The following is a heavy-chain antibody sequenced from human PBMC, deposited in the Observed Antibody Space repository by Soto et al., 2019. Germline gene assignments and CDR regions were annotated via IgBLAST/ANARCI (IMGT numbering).Heavy chain of an antibody. CDR1: GGTFSSYA. D-gene: IGHD2-15*01. CDR2: IIPIFGTA. J-gene: IGHJ6*02. Sequence: QVQLVQSGAEVKKPGSSVKVSCKASGGTFSSYAISWVRQAPGQGLEWMGGIIPIFGTANYAQKFQGRVTITADKSTSTAYMELSSLRSEDTGVYYCARDLFPYCSGGSCYGMDVWGQGTTVTVSS. V-gene: IGHV1-69*06. CDR3: ARDLFPYCSGGSCYGMDV.